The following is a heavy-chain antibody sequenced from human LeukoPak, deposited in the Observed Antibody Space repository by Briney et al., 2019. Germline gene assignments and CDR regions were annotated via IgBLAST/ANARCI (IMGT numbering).Heavy chain of an antibody. CDR3: ARDTGTTFDWRGTIDY. J-gene: IGHJ4*02. V-gene: IGHV4-39*07. Sequence: PSETLSLTCTVSGGSISSSSYYWGWIRQPPGKGLEWIGSIYYSGSPYYNPSLKSRVTISVDTSKNQFSLKLSSVTAADTAVYYCARDTGTTFDWRGTIDYWGQGTLVTVSS. D-gene: IGHD1-7*01. CDR1: GGSISSSSYY. CDR2: IYYSGSP.